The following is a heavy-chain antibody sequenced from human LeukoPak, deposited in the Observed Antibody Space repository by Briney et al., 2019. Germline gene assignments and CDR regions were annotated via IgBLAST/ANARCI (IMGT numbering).Heavy chain of an antibody. CDR3: AKSYSSGWYYFDY. CDR1: GFTLASYW. J-gene: IGHJ4*02. D-gene: IGHD6-19*01. V-gene: IGHV3-7*03. Sequence: PGGSLRLSCAASGFTLASYWMSWVRLAPGKGLEWVANIKQDGSGKYYVDSVKGRFTISRDNAKNSLYLQMNSLRAEDMALYYCAKSYSSGWYYFDYWGQGTLVTVSS. CDR2: IKQDGSGK.